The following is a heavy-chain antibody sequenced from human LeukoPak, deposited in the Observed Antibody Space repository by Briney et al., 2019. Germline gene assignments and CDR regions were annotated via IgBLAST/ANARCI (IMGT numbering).Heavy chain of an antibody. J-gene: IGHJ6*03. V-gene: IGHV4-39*07. D-gene: IGHD6-19*01. CDR3: ARGVGTVAGERYYMDV. CDR1: GGSISSSNYY. Sequence: SETLSLTCTVSGGSISSSNYYWGWIRQPPGKGLEWIGSIYYSGSTYYNPSLKSRVTISVDTSKNQFSLKLSSVTAADTAVYYCARGVGTVAGERYYMDVWGKGTTVTVSS. CDR2: IYYSGST.